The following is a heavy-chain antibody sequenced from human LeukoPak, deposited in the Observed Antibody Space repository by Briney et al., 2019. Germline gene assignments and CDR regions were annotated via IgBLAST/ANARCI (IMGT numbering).Heavy chain of an antibody. V-gene: IGHV3-30*02. CDR1: GFTFSSYG. D-gene: IGHD3-22*01. CDR2: IRYDGSNK. Sequence: GGSLRLSCAASGFTFSSYGMHWVRQAPGKGLEWVAFIRYDGSNKYYADSVKGRFTISRDNSKNTLYLQMNSLRAEDTAVYYCAKGAPYYYDSSGYVWGQGTLVTVSS. CDR3: AKGAPYYYDSSGYV. J-gene: IGHJ4*02.